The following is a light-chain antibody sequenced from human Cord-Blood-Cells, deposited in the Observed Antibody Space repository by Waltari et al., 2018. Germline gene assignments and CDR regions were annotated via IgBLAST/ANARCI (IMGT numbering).Light chain of an antibody. J-gene: IGLJ1*01. CDR2: EVS. V-gene: IGLV2-8*01. Sequence: QSALTQPPSASGSPGQSVTISCTGTSSDVGGYNYVSWYQQHPGKAPKLMIYEVSNRPSGVPDRFSGSKSGNTASLTVSGLQAEDEAYYYCSSYAGSNNYVFGTGTKVTVL. CDR1: SSDVGGYNY. CDR3: SSYAGSNNYV.